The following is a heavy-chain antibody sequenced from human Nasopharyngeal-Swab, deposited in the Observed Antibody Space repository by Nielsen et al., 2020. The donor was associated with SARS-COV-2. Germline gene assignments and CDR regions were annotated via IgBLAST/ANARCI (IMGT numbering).Heavy chain of an antibody. CDR3: ARFRRSWFGGGYFDY. J-gene: IGHJ4*02. CDR1: GGSFSGYY. CDR2: INHSGST. D-gene: IGHD3-10*01. V-gene: IGHV4-34*01. Sequence: SKTLSLTCAVYGGSFSGYYWSWTRQPPGKGLEWIGEINHSGSTNYNPSLKSRVTLSVDTSKNQFSLKLSSVTAADTAVYYCARFRRSWFGGGYFDYWGQGTLVTVSS.